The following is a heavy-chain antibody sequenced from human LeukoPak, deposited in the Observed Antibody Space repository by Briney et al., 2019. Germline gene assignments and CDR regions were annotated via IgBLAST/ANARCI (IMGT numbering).Heavy chain of an antibody. CDR1: GGSISSYY. Sequence: PSETLSLTCTVSGGSISSYYWTWIRQPAGKGLEWIGRFYSTGSTNYNPSLKSRVTMSVDTSKNQFSLKLSSVTAADTAVYYCARHRSYWGHFDYWGQGTLVTVSS. CDR3: ARHRSYWGHFDY. J-gene: IGHJ4*02. V-gene: IGHV4-4*07. D-gene: IGHD1-26*01. CDR2: FYSTGST.